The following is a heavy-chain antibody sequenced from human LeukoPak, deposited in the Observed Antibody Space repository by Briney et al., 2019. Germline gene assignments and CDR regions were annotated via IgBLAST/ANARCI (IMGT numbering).Heavy chain of an antibody. J-gene: IGHJ5*02. D-gene: IGHD6-19*01. CDR3: AKGQQWLSVDWFDP. CDR2: IYSGGST. Sequence: PGGSLRLSCAASGFTVSSNYMSWVRQAPGKGLEWVSVIYSGGSTYYADSVKGRFTISRDNSKNTVYLQMNSLRAEDTAIYYCAKGQQWLSVDWFDPWGQGTLVTVSS. V-gene: IGHV3-66*01. CDR1: GFTVSSNY.